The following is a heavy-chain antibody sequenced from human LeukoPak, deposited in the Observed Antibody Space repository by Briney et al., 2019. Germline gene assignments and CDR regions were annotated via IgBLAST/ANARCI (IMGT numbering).Heavy chain of an antibody. CDR1: GDSISSTSSY. D-gene: IGHD6-19*01. CDR2: AYYSGTT. CDR3: ARADQRLYTSGWTYYFDY. V-gene: IGHV4-39*07. Sequence: SETLSLTCTVSGDSISSTSSYWGWIRQPPGKGLEWIGSAYYSGTTYKNPSLKSRVTISVDTSKNQFSLKLSSVTAADTAVYYCARADQRLYTSGWTYYFDYWGQGTLVTVSS. J-gene: IGHJ4*02.